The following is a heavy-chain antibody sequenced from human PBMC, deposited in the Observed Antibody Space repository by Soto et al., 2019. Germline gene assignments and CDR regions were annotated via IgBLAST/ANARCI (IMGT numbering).Heavy chain of an antibody. CDR1: GFTFDDYA. Sequence: LRLSFAASGFTFDDYAMHWVRQAPGKGLEWVSGISWNSGSIGYADSVKGRFTISRDNAKNSLYLQMNSLRAEDTALYYCAKAENYYDQGEYFDYCGQGTRVTFSS. CDR2: ISWNSGSI. V-gene: IGHV3-9*01. D-gene: IGHD3-10*02. CDR3: AKAENYYDQGEYFDY. J-gene: IGHJ4*02.